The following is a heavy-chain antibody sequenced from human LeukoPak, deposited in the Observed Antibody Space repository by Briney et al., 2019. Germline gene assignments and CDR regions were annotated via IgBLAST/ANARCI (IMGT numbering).Heavy chain of an antibody. CDR1: GFTFDDYG. V-gene: IGHV3-9*01. Sequence: GGSLRLSCAASGFTFDDYGMHWGPEAPGKGLEWGSSISWNSGTIGYADSVKGRFTISRDNAKNSLCLQMNSLRAEDTALYYCAKGRYSSGWDFDYWGQGTLVTVSS. CDR2: ISWNSGTI. J-gene: IGHJ4*02. CDR3: AKGRYSSGWDFDY. D-gene: IGHD6-19*01.